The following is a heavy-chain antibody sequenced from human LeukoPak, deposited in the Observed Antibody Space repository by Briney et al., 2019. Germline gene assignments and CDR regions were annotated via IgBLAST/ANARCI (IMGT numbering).Heavy chain of an antibody. D-gene: IGHD2-2*01. J-gene: IGHJ5*02. CDR1: GGTFSSYA. CDR3: ARETVVVGDYYNWFDP. Sequence: ASVKVSCKASGGTFSSYATSWVRQAPGQGLEWVGRIIPIFGTANYAQKFQGRVTITTDESTSTAYMELSSLRSEDTAVYYCARETVVVGDYYNWFDPWGQGTLVTVSS. CDR2: IIPIFGTA. V-gene: IGHV1-69*05.